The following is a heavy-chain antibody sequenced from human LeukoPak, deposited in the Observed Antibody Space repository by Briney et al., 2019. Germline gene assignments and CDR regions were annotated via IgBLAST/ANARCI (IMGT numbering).Heavy chain of an antibody. D-gene: IGHD6-13*01. J-gene: IGHJ4*02. V-gene: IGHV2-70*11. CDR3: ARIPPPGIAAAGNDY. Sequence: SGPTLVNPTQTLTLTCTFSGFSLSTSGMCVSWIRQPPGKALEWLARIDWDDGKYYSTSLKTRLTISKDTSKNQVVLTMTNMDPVDTATYYCARIPPPGIAAAGNDYWGQGTLVTVSS. CDR2: IDWDDGK. CDR1: GFSLSTSGMC.